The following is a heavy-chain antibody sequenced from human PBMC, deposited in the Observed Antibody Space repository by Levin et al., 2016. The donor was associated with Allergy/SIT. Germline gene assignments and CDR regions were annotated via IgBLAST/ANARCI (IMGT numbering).Heavy chain of an antibody. D-gene: IGHD1-7*01. Sequence: GGSLRLSCAASGFTFSNYGMHWARQAPGKGLEWVAVISNDGSKKYYAESLKGRFTISRDNSENTLYLHIDSLTTEDTAVYYCAKDLNWNYRGYLDYWGQGTLVTVSS. V-gene: IGHV3-30*18. CDR2: ISNDGSKK. CDR1: GFTFSNYG. J-gene: IGHJ4*02. CDR3: AKDLNWNYRGYLDY.